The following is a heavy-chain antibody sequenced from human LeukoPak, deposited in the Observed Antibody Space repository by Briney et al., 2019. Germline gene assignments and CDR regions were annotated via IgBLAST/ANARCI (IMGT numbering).Heavy chain of an antibody. CDR3: ARGGVIAAAAQDY. V-gene: IGHV1-3*01. CDR1: GYTFTSYA. Sequence: ASVEVSCKASGYTFTSYAMHWVRQAPGQRLEWMGWINAGNGNTKYSQKFQGRVTTTRDTSASTAYMELSSLRSEDTAVYYCARGGVIAAAAQDYWGQGTLVTVSS. J-gene: IGHJ4*02. D-gene: IGHD6-13*01. CDR2: INAGNGNT.